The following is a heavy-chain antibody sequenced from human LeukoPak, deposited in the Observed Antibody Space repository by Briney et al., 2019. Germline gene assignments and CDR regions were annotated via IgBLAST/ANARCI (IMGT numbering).Heavy chain of an antibody. Sequence: ASVKVSCKGSGYIFTSYAIHWVRQAPGQRLEWMGWFNSDTGNTEYSQKFQGRVIITRDTSASTAYMELNSLRPEDTAVFFCVRGGPNRSGWTLDYWGQGTLVTVSS. J-gene: IGHJ4*02. CDR1: GYIFTSYA. V-gene: IGHV1-3*01. CDR3: VRGGPNRSGWTLDY. D-gene: IGHD6-19*01. CDR2: FNSDTGNT.